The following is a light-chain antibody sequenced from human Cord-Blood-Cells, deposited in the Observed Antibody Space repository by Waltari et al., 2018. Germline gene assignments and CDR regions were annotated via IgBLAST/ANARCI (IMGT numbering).Light chain of an antibody. V-gene: IGLV1-40*01. J-gene: IGLJ2*01. Sequence: QSVLTQPPSVSGAPGQRVTISCTGSSSNIGAGYDVPWYQQLPATAPKLLIYGNSDRPSGVPDRFSGSKSGTSASLAITGLQAEDEADYYCQSYDSSLSVVFGGGTKLTVL. CDR3: QSYDSSLSVV. CDR2: GNS. CDR1: SSNIGAGYD.